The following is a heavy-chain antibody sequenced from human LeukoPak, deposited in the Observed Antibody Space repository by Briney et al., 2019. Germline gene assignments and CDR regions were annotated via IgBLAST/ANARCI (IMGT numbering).Heavy chain of an antibody. CDR1: GYTLTSYY. D-gene: IGHD6-19*01. Sequence: SVKVSCKASGYTLTSYYMHWVRQAPGQGLEWMGGIIPIFGTANYAQKFRGRVTITADKSTRTAYMELSRLRSDDTAVYYCAIIAVAGILNDYWGQGTLVTVSS. CDR2: IIPIFGTA. J-gene: IGHJ4*02. V-gene: IGHV1-69*06. CDR3: AIIAVAGILNDY.